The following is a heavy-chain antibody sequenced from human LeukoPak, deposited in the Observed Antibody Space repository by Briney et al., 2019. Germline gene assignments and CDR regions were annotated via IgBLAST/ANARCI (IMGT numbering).Heavy chain of an antibody. J-gene: IGHJ3*02. Sequence: PSETLSLTCTVSGGSISSSSYYWGWIRQPPGKGLEWIGSIYYSGSTYYNPSLKSRVTISVDTSKNQFSLKLSSVTAADTAVYYCARRRIWIQLWSPPVGAFDIWGQGTMVTVSS. CDR1: GGSISSSSYY. V-gene: IGHV4-39*07. CDR3: ARRRIWIQLWSPPVGAFDI. D-gene: IGHD5-18*01. CDR2: IYYSGST.